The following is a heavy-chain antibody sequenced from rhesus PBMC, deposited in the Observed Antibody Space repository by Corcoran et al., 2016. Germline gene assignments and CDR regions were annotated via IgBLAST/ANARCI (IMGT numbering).Heavy chain of an antibody. CDR1: GGSISGYYY. V-gene: IGHV4-143*01. J-gene: IGHJ4*01. D-gene: IGHD3S6*01. CDR3: AGTHQIYFHFVDY. CDR2: FLGNSAST. Sequence: QVQLQESGPGLGKPSETLSLTCTVSGGSISGYYYWNWIRQPPGKGLEWIGGFLGNSASTYSHPSLKSRVTLSKDPSKKQFSRELSSVPAADPAVYYCAGTHQIYFHFVDYWGQGVLVTVSS.